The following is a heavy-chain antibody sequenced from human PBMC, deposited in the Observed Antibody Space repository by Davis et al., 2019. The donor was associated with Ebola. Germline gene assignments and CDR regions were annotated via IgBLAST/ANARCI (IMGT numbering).Heavy chain of an antibody. V-gene: IGHV1-18*01. CDR2: ISAHNGHT. Sequence: AASVKVSCKPSGYTFTSYGISRLRQAPGQGLEWMAWISAHNGHTNYAQKFQGRLTLTTDTSTSTVYMELRSLTSDDTAKYYCARGRNGGWDFDYWGQGTLVTVSS. CDR3: ARGRNGGWDFDY. CDR1: GYTFTSYG. J-gene: IGHJ4*02. D-gene: IGHD6-19*01.